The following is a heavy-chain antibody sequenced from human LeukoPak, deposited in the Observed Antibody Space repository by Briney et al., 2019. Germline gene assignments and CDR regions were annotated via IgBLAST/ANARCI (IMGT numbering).Heavy chain of an antibody. CDR1: GLTFSSYG. Sequence: GRSLRLSCAASGLTFSSYGMHWVRQAPGKGLEWVAVISYDGSNKYYADSVKGRFTISRDNSKNTLYLQMNSLRAEDTAVYYCAKWSAMVPYYYYGMDVWGQGTTVTVSS. CDR2: ISYDGSNK. J-gene: IGHJ6*02. D-gene: IGHD5-18*01. CDR3: AKWSAMVPYYYYGMDV. V-gene: IGHV3-30*18.